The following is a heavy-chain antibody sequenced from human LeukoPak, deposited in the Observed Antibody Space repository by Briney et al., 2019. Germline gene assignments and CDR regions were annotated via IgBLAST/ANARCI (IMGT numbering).Heavy chain of an antibody. Sequence: PGGSLRLSCAASGFTFSSYAMNWVRQAPGKGLEWVLGIGSTGVSTFYADSVKGRFTVSRENSKNTLSLQMNRLRAEDTAVYYCAKDPGVVPAHYFDYWGQGTLVSVSS. D-gene: IGHD2-2*01. CDR2: IGSTGVST. CDR1: GFTFSSYA. CDR3: AKDPGVVPAHYFDY. J-gene: IGHJ4*02. V-gene: IGHV3-23*01.